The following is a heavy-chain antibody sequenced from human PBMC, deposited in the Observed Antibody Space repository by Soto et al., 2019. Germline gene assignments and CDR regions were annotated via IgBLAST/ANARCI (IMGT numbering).Heavy chain of an antibody. CDR1: GFTFSSFW. CDR2: INFDGTRT. CDR3: ARGAGGRYYNDY. D-gene: IGHD1-26*01. J-gene: IGHJ4*02. Sequence: EVQLVESGGGLVQPGGSLRLSCAASGFTFSSFWMHWVRQGPGKGLVWLSRINFDGTRTTYADSVKSRFTISRDNAKDTVYLHMNSLRAEDTDAYYCARGAGGRYYNDYWGQGTLVTVSS. V-gene: IGHV3-74*01.